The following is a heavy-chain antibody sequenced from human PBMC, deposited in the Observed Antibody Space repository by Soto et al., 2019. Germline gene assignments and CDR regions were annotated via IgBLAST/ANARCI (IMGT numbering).Heavy chain of an antibody. J-gene: IGHJ4*02. Sequence: PSETLSLTCTVSGGSLSSYYWSWIRQPAGKGLEWIGRIYTSGITNYNPSLVNRVTLSVDTSKNQFSLKLTSVTAADTAVYYCARTAARFPAPFDYWGPGTLVTVSS. V-gene: IGHV4-4*07. CDR2: IYTSGIT. CDR3: ARTAARFPAPFDY. D-gene: IGHD2-21*01. CDR1: GGSLSSYY.